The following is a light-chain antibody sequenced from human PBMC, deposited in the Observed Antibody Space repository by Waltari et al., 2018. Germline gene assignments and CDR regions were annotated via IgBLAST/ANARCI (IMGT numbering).Light chain of an antibody. CDR1: QSLFYTSNNKDY. J-gene: IGKJ2*01. V-gene: IGKV4-1*01. CDR2: WAS. CDR3: LQYFDASRT. Sequence: IVMTQFPYSMAVSLGETANINCRSSQSLFYTSNNKDYLVWYQQKPGLPPKLLISWASTRESGVPDRFSGSGSVTDFTLTISSLQAEDVAVYYCLQYFDASRTFGQGTKLEIK.